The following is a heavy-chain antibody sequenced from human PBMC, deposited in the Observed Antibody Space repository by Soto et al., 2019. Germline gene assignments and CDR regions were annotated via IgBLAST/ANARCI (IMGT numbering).Heavy chain of an antibody. J-gene: IGHJ6*02. CDR2: ISAYNGNT. D-gene: IGHD2-8*01. CDR1: GYTFTSYG. V-gene: IGHV1-18*04. CDR3: ARQYCTNGVCRYHYYGMDV. Sequence: ASVKVSCKASGYTFTSYGISWVRQAPGQGLEWMGWISAYNGNTNYAQKLQGRVTMTTDTSTSTAYMELRRLRSDDTAVYYCARQYCTNGVCRYHYYGMDVWGQGTTVTVSS.